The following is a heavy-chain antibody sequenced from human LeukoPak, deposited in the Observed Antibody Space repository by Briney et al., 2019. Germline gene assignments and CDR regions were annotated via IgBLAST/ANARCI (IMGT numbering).Heavy chain of an antibody. CDR1: GFTFNDYY. J-gene: IGHJ5*02. V-gene: IGHV3-11*01. CDR2: INIGGTNT. CDR3: ATDGAGFDT. Sequence: PGGSLRLSCAASGFTFNDYYMSWIRQAPGKGLEWLSYINIGGTNTNYADSGKGRFTIARDNAKKSLYLEMNNLRAEDTAVYYRATDGAGFDTWGQGVLVTVSS.